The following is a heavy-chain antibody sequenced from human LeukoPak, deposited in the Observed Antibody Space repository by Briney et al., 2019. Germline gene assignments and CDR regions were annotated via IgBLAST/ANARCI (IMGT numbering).Heavy chain of an antibody. D-gene: IGHD4/OR15-4a*01. CDR3: ARARLTTYYCYGMDV. CDR1: RFTFSSYS. Sequence: PGGSLRLSCATYRFTFSSYSMNWVRQAPGKGLEWVSSIGPSGGPIFYADSVKGRFSISRDNAKNSLYLQMNSLRAEDTAVYYCARARLTTYYCYGMDVWGQGTTVTVSS. V-gene: IGHV3-21*04. J-gene: IGHJ6*02. CDR2: IGPSGGPI.